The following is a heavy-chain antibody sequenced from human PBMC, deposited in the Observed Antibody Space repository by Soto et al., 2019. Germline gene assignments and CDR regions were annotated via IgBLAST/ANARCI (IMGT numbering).Heavy chain of an antibody. J-gene: IGHJ6*03. CDR1: GYTFTSYG. CDR3: ARKTTYYDFWSGHFYYYYYMDV. Sequence: ASVKVSCKASGYTFTSYGISWVRQAPGQGLEWMGWISAYNGNTNYAQKLQGRVTMTTDTSTSTAYMELRSLRSDDTAVYYCARKTTYYDFWSGHFYYYYYMDVWGKGTTVTVSS. V-gene: IGHV1-18*01. D-gene: IGHD3-3*01. CDR2: ISAYNGNT.